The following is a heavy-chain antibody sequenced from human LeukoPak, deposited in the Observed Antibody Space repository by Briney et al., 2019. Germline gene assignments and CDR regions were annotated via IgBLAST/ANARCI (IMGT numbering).Heavy chain of an antibody. CDR2: VYFDGSDT. CDR3: ARFLHGNSLDY. Sequence: GESLQISCQASGDTFSDTYIAWVRQMAGKGLEWLGIVYFDGSDTRYSPSFQGQVTISVDQSISRAYLQWTSLKTSDTAMYYCARFLHGNSLDYRGQGTLVTVSS. CDR1: GDTFSDTY. V-gene: IGHV5-51*01. J-gene: IGHJ4*02. D-gene: IGHD1-7*01.